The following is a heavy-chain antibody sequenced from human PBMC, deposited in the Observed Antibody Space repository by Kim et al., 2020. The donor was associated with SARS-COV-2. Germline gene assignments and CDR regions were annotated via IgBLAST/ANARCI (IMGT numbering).Heavy chain of an antibody. CDR2: ISYSGNS. CDR3: ARGQPLDY. Sequence: SETLSLTCSVSGGSIRSGGKFWTWIRQHPAKGLEWIGYISYSGNSHYSPSLRSRVSISLQTSENQFSLELTSLTAADTAVYYCARGQPLDYGGQGSLVTVSP. D-gene: IGHD2-2*01. CDR1: GGSIRSGGKF. J-gene: IGHJ4*02. V-gene: IGHV4-31*03.